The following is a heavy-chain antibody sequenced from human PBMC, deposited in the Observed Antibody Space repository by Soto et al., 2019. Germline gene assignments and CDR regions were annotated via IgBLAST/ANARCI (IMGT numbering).Heavy chain of an antibody. CDR3: AASIFYYGMDV. V-gene: IGHV5-51*01. CDR1: GYTITNYW. CDR2: IYPGDSDT. Sequence: GESLKISCKGFGYTITNYWIGWVRQMPGKGPEWMGIIYPGDSDTKYNPSFQGQVTISADKSITTTYLQWSSLKASDTAIYYCAASIFYYGMDVWGQGTTVTVSS. J-gene: IGHJ6*02.